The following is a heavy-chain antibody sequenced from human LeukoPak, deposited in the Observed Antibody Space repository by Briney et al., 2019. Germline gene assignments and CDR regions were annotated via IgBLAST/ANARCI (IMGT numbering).Heavy chain of an antibody. CDR1: GFSFSNYY. CDR3: AREGDGSRYYFDY. Sequence: GGSLRLSCKASGFSFSNYYMNWVRQAAGKGLEWLSHINGRGGIINYADSVKGRFTISRDNARNSLDLHMSSLGAEETAVYYCAREGDGSRYYFDYWGQGILVTVSS. J-gene: IGHJ4*02. CDR2: INGRGGII. D-gene: IGHD2-21*01. V-gene: IGHV3-48*04.